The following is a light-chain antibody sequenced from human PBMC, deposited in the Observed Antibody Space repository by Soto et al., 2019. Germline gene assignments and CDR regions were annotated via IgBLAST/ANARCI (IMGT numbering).Light chain of an antibody. J-gene: IGKJ1*01. CDR2: EVS. Sequence: IVMTRTPLSLSVTPGQPASISCRSSQSLLHSYPRAYLYWYLQRPGQPPQVLIYEVSNRFSGVPDRFSGSGSGTDFTLKIGRVQAEDVGLYYCMQSKHRPGTFGQGTKVDIK. CDR1: QSLLHSYPRAY. V-gene: IGKV2D-29*01. CDR3: MQSKHRPGT.